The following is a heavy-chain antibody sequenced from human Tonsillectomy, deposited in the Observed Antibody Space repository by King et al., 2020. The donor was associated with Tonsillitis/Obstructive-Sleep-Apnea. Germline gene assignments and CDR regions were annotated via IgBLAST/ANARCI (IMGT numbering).Heavy chain of an antibody. J-gene: IGHJ5*02. V-gene: IGHV3-23*04. CDR2: ISGSIGGT. CDR3: AKDFAAVTGDPGS. CDR1: GFTYSNYA. D-gene: IGHD6-19*01. Sequence: VQLVESGGGLVQPGGSLRLSCVASGFTYSNYALTRVRQAPGKGPEWVSGISGSIGGTYYADSVKGRLTISRDNSKNTLYLQMNSLRADDTALYYCAKDFAAVTGDPGSWGQGTLVTVSS.